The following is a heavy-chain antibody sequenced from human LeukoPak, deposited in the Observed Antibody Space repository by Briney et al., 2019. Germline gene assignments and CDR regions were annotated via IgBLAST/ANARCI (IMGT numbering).Heavy chain of an antibody. CDR1: GFTFSSHW. D-gene: IGHD3-10*01. Sequence: GGSLRLSCAASGFTFSSHWMTWVRQAPGKGLEWVANIKQDGSEKYYVDSVKGRFAISRDNAKNSLYLQVNSLRAEDTAVYYCVRARWGVFDYWGQGSLVIVSS. V-gene: IGHV3-7*03. J-gene: IGHJ4*02. CDR2: IKQDGSEK. CDR3: VRARWGVFDY.